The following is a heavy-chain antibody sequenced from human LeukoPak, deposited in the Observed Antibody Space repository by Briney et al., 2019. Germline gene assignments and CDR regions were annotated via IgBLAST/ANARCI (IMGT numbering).Heavy chain of an antibody. CDR3: AGTPVVTQEGFDY. CDR1: GGSFSGYY. J-gene: IGHJ4*02. CDR2: INHSGST. V-gene: IGHV4-34*01. Sequence: ASETLSLTCAVYGGSFSGYYWSWIRQPPGKGLEWIGEINHSGSTNYNPSLKSRVTISVDTSKNQFPLKLSSVTAADTAVYYCAGTPVVTQEGFDYWGQGTLVTVSS. D-gene: IGHD4-23*01.